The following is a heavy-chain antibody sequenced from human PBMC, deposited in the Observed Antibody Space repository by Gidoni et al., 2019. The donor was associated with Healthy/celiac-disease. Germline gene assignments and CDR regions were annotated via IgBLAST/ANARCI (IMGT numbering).Heavy chain of an antibody. CDR3: ARGEGAWDPYWYFDL. CDR1: GCTASRNY. J-gene: IGHJ2*01. CDR2: IYSGGST. D-gene: IGHD1-26*01. V-gene: IGHV3-53*01. Sequence: EVQLVESGGGWIQPGGSQRPSCAASGCTASRNYMSWVRQAPGKGLEWVSVIYSGGSTYYADSVQGRFTISRANSKNTLYLQMNSLSAEDTAVYYCARGEGAWDPYWYFDLWGRGTLVTVSS.